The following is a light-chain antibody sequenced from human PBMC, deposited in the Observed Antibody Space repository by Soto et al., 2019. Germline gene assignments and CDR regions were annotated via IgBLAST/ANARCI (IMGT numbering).Light chain of an antibody. Sequence: AIRMTQSPSSFSASTGDRVTITCRASQGISSYLAWYQQKPGKAPKLLIYAASTLQSGVPSRFSGSGSGTDFTLTNSCLQSEDFATYYCQQYYSYPRTFGLGTKVDIK. J-gene: IGKJ3*01. V-gene: IGKV1-8*01. CDR3: QQYYSYPRT. CDR2: AAS. CDR1: QGISSY.